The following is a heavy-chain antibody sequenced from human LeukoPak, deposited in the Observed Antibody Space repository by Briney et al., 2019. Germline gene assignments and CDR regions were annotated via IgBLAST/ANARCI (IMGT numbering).Heavy chain of an antibody. CDR3: ARGGEKRPDY. Sequence: GRSLRLSCAASGFTFSSYAMHWVRQAPGKGLEWVAVISYDGSNKYYADSVKGRFTISRDNSKNTLYLQMNSLRDEDTAMYYCARGGEKRPDYWGQGTLVTVSP. CDR1: GFTFSSYA. V-gene: IGHV3-30*04. CDR2: ISYDGSNK. J-gene: IGHJ4*02.